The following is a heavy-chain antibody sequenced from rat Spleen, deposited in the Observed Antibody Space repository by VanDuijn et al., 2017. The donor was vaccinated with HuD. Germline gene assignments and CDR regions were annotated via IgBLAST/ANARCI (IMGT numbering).Heavy chain of an antibody. Sequence: EVQLVESGGGLVQPGRSLKLSCAASGFTFSDFDMAWVRQAPTKGLEWVATISTSGSRTYYPDSVKGRFTISRDNAKSSLYLQMNSLKSEDTATYYCTTGVYWGQGVMVTVSS. CDR2: ISTSGSRT. CDR3: TTGVY. J-gene: IGHJ2*01. CDR1: GFTFSDFD. V-gene: IGHV5S23*01. D-gene: IGHD4-3*01.